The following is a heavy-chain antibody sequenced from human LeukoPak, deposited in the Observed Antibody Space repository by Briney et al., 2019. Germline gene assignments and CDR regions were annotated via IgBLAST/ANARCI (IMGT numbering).Heavy chain of an antibody. J-gene: IGHJ4*02. CDR3: ARQSGSSGFDPGIDY. V-gene: IGHV5-51*01. CDR2: IYPGDSDT. CDR1: GSLFTSYW. Sequence: GASLKISCKGSGSLFTSYWIGWVRQMPGKGLEWRGIIYPGDSDTRYSPSFQGQVTISADKSISTAYLQWSTLKASDTAMYYCARQSGSSGFDPGIDYWGQGTLVTVSS. D-gene: IGHD3-10*01.